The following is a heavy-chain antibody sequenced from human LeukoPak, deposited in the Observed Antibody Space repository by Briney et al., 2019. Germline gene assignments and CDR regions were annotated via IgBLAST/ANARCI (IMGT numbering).Heavy chain of an antibody. CDR1: GGSFSGYY. D-gene: IGHD1-26*01. CDR2: INHSGST. CDR3: AWELRPDAFDI. V-gene: IGHV4-34*01. J-gene: IGHJ3*02. Sequence: KPSEPLSLTCAVYGGSFSGYYWSWIRQPPGKGLEWFGEINHSGSTNYNPSLNSRGTIAVDTAQTQFSLKLSSVTAADTAVYYCAWELRPDAFDIWGQGTMVTVSS.